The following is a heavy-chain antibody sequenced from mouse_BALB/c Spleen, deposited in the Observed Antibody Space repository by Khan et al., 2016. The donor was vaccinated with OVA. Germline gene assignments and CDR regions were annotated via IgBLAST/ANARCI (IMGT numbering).Heavy chain of an antibody. CDR2: IDPPNDDS. D-gene: IGHD6-1*01. V-gene: IGHV14-3*02. J-gene: IGHJ3*01. Sequence: MQLEESGAELVKPGASVKLSCSASGFNIKDTYIHWMKQRPEQGLEWIGRIDPPNDDSKYGPKFQAKATLTADTSSNTAYLQLSSLTSEDTAVDYGATHYASPYAFWGQGTLVSVSA. CDR1: GFNIKDTY. CDR3: ATHYASPYAF.